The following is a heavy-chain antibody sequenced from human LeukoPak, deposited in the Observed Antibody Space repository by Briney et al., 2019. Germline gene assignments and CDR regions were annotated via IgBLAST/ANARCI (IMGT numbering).Heavy chain of an antibody. CDR3: AGSLITMIVVVITGAFDI. Sequence: SETLSLTCTVSGGSISSYYWSWIRQPPGKGLEWIGEINHSGSTNYNPSLKSRVTISVDTSKNQFSLKLSSVTAADTAVYYCAGSLITMIVVVITGAFDIWGQGTMVTVSS. CDR2: INHSGST. J-gene: IGHJ3*02. CDR1: GGSISSYY. D-gene: IGHD3-22*01. V-gene: IGHV4-34*01.